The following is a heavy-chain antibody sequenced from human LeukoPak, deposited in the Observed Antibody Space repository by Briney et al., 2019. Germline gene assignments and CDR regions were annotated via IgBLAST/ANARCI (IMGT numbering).Heavy chain of an antibody. J-gene: IGHJ5*02. CDR2: IYYSGST. Sequence: PSETLSLTCTVSGGSISSYYWSWIRQPPGKGLEWIGYIYYSGSTNYNPSLKSRVTISVDTSKNQSSLKLSSVTAADTAVYYCARDLNYYGSGSYDWFDPWGQGTLVTVSS. CDR1: GGSISSYY. CDR3: ARDLNYYGSGSYDWFDP. D-gene: IGHD3-10*01. V-gene: IGHV4-59*01.